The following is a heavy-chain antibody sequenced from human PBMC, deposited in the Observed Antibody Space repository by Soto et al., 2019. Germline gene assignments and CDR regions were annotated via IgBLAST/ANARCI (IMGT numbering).Heavy chain of an antibody. CDR1: GFTFSSYG. Sequence: XVSLRLSCAASGFTFSSYGMHWVRQAPGKGLEWVAVIWYDGSNKYYADSVKGRFTISRDNSKNTLYLQMNSLRAEDTAVYYCARDRDYYGMDVWGQGTTVTVSS. V-gene: IGHV3-33*01. J-gene: IGHJ6*02. CDR2: IWYDGSNK. CDR3: ARDRDYYGMDV.